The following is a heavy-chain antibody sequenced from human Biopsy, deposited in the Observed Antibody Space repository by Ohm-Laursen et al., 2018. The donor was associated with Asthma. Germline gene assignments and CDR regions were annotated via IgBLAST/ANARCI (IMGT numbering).Heavy chain of an antibody. V-gene: IGHV3-53*01. CDR1: GFTVSRDH. D-gene: IGHD6-19*01. CDR3: ARGDSSGWSHYYFDY. J-gene: IGHJ4*02. CDR2: IYSGGTS. Sequence: GSLRLSCTAPGFTVSRDHMFWVRQAPGKGLEWVSVIYSGGTSHTADPVRGRFTISRDFSKNTLHLQMHSLRVEDTAVYYCARGDSSGWSHYYFDYWGQGTLVTVSS.